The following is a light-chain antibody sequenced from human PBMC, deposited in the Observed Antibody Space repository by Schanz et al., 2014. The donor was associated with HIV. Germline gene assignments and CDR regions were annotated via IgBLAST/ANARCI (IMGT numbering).Light chain of an antibody. J-gene: IGKJ2*01. Sequence: DIQMTQSPSTLSASVGDRVTITCRASQSISSWLAWYQQKPGKAPKLLIYKASSLESGVPSRFSGSGSGTEFTLTISSLQPDDFAAFRVWTSGQGTKLDI. CDR1: QSISSW. V-gene: IGKV1-5*03. CDR2: KAS. CDR3: WT.